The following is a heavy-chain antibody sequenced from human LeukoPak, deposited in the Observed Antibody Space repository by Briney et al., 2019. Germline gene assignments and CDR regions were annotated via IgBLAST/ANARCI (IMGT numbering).Heavy chain of an antibody. J-gene: IGHJ4*02. CDR2: IKEVGSEK. D-gene: IGHD2-21*01. V-gene: IGHV3-7*05. Sequence: AGGSLRLSCAASGFTFSGDFMNWVRQAPGKGLEWVATIKEVGSEKYYVDSVKGRFTISRDNAKNSLYPQMNSLRAEDTAIYYCASRFLGYWGQGTLVTVSS. CDR1: GFTFSGDF. CDR3: ASRFLGY.